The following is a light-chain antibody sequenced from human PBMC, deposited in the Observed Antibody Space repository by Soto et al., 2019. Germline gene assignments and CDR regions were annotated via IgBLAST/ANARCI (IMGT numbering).Light chain of an antibody. Sequence: QLVLTQSSSASASLGSSVKLTCTLSSGHSSYIIAWHQQQPGKAPRFLMKLEGSGGYNTGSGVPDRFSGSSSGADRYLTISNLQFEDEAVYSCETWDGNTRVFGGGTKLTVL. CDR1: SGHSSYI. V-gene: IGLV4-60*02. J-gene: IGLJ3*02. CDR2: LEGSGGY. CDR3: ETWDGNTRV.